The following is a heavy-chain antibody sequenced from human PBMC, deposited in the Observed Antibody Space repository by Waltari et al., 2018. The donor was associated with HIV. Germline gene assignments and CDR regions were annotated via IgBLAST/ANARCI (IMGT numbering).Heavy chain of an antibody. CDR1: GFTFMDYW. CDR2: INPDGSAK. V-gene: IGHV3-7*01. Sequence: EVELEEFGGGLFQPGESLKISCKAFGFTFMDYWMSWVRRAPGKGLGWVANINPDGSAKNYLGCVKDPFTISRDNTTNFLFLQMDSLRADATATYYCARDGSDFWSVYYGMDFWGQGTTVTVSS. D-gene: IGHD3-3*01. CDR3: ARDGSDFWSVYYGMDF. J-gene: IGHJ6*02.